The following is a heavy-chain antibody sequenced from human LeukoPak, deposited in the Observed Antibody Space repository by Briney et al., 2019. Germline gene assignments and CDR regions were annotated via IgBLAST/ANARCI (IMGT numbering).Heavy chain of an antibody. V-gene: IGHV3-30*01. Sequence: PGRSLRLSCAASGFTFSSYAMHWVRQAPGKGLEWVAVISYDGSNKYYADSVKGRFTISRDNSKNTLYLQMNSLRAEDTAVYYCARANTYYDFWGNFDYWGQGTLVTVSS. J-gene: IGHJ4*02. CDR3: ARANTYYDFWGNFDY. D-gene: IGHD3-3*01. CDR2: ISYDGSNK. CDR1: GFTFSSYA.